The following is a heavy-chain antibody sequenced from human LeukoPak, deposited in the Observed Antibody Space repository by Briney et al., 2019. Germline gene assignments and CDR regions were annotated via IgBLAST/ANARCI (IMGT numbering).Heavy chain of an antibody. Sequence: SETLSLTCAVYGGSFSGYYWSWIRQPPGKGLEWIGEINHSGSTNYNPSLKSRVTISVDTSKNLFSLKLSSVTAADTAVYYCARGPRGYSSSWYWFDPWGQGTLVTVSS. V-gene: IGHV4-34*01. J-gene: IGHJ5*02. D-gene: IGHD6-13*01. CDR3: ARGPRGYSSSWYWFDP. CDR1: GGSFSGYY. CDR2: INHSGST.